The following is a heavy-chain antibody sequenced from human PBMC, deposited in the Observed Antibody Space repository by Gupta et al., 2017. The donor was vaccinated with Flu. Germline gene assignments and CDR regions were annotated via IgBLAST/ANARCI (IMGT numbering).Heavy chain of an antibody. Sequence: QVQLVQSGAEVKKSGSSVKVSCKASGGTFNNIAISWVRQAPGQGLEWMGGIIPMFGTANYAQKYQGRVTITADESTSTAYMELSSVKSEDTAVYFCARDQSPQRGSYYYYYHGWDVWGQGTTGTVSS. CDR1: GGTFNNIA. CDR3: ARDQSPQRGSYYYYYHGWDV. J-gene: IGHJ6*02. V-gene: IGHV1-69*01. CDR2: IIPMFGTA.